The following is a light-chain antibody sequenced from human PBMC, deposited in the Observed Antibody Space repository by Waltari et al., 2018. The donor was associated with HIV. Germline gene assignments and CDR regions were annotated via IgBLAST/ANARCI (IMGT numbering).Light chain of an antibody. V-gene: IGLV2-14*03. CDR1: SSDAGGYNY. CDR3: SSYTSSSIVI. CDR2: DVN. J-gene: IGLJ2*01. Sequence: HSALTQPASVSGSPGQPITTPSTGTSSDAGGYNYISWYRLHPAEVPKLMIFDVNNRPSGVSNRFSGSKSGNTASLTISGLQVEDEADYYCSSYTSSSIVIFGGGTKVTVL.